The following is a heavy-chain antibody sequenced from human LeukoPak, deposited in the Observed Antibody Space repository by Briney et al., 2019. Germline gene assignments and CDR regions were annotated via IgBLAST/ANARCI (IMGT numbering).Heavy chain of an antibody. V-gene: IGHV3-53*01. CDR3: AKDSSGWPEYFQH. CDR1: GFTVSSNY. J-gene: IGHJ1*01. D-gene: IGHD6-19*01. Sequence: PGGSLRLSCAASGFTVSSNYMSWVRQAPGKGLEWVSVIYSASSTYYADSVKGRFTISRDNSKNTLYLQMNSLRAEDTAVYYCAKDSSGWPEYFQHWGQGTLVTVSS. CDR2: IYSASST.